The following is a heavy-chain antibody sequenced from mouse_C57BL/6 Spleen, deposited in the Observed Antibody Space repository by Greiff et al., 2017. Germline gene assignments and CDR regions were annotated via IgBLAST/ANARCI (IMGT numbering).Heavy chain of an antibody. Sequence: VQLQQPGAELVKPGASVKMSCKASGYTFTSYWITWVKQRPGQGLEWIGDIYPGSGSTNYNEKFKSKATLTVDTSSSTAYRQLSSLTSEDSAVYCCARGDYGSTLDYWGQGTTLTVSS. CDR2: IYPGSGST. D-gene: IGHD1-1*01. J-gene: IGHJ2*01. CDR1: GYTFTSYW. V-gene: IGHV1-55*01. CDR3: ARGDYGSTLDY.